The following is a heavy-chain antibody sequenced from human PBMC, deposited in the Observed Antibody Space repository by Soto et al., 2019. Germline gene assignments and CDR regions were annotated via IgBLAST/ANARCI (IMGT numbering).Heavy chain of an antibody. Sequence: SETLSLTCTVSGGSISSYYWSWIRQPPGKGLEWIGYIYYSGSTNYNPSLKSRVTISVDTSKNQFSLKLSSVTAADTAVYYCARGRFWGLDYYYYYGMDVWGQGTTVTVSS. J-gene: IGHJ6*02. V-gene: IGHV4-59*01. D-gene: IGHD3-3*01. CDR1: GGSISSYY. CDR3: ARGRFWGLDYYYYYGMDV. CDR2: IYYSGST.